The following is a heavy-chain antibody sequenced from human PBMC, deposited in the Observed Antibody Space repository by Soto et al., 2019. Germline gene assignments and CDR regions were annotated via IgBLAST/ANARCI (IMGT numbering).Heavy chain of an antibody. Sequence: PSETLSLTCTVSGDSLSSRSYYWGWIRQPPGKGLEWIGSIYYSGSTYYNPSLKSGVTISVDTSKNQFSLKLSSVTAADTAVYYCASVPSSGYYSRYWGQGTLVTVSS. J-gene: IGHJ4*02. V-gene: IGHV4-39*01. CDR3: ASVPSSGYYSRY. CDR1: GDSLSSRSYY. D-gene: IGHD3-22*01. CDR2: IYYSGST.